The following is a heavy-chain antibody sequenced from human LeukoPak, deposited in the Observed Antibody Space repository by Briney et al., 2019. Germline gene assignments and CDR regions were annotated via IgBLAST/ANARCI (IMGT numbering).Heavy chain of an antibody. J-gene: IGHJ4*02. Sequence: GGPQSLLCRPSGFTLGDYAMRGLRQAPGKGREGVGYIRSRAYGGAAEYAASVKGRFTITRDDSKRIAYLQMSNQNTEDTAVYYGAASSGFDYWGQGTLVTVSS. CDR3: AASSGFDY. V-gene: IGHV3-49*03. CDR2: IRSRAYGGAA. CDR1: GFTLGDYA. D-gene: IGHD6-25*01.